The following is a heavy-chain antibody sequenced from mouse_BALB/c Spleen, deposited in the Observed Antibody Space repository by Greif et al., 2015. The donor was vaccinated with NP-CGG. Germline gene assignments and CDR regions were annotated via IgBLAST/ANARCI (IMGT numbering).Heavy chain of an antibody. CDR3: ARRTGTEAMDY. V-gene: IGHV1-84*02. CDR2: IYPGSGNT. CDR1: GYTFTDYY. Sequence: QVQLQESGPALVKPGASVKISCKASGYTFTDYYINWVKQKHGQGLEWIGWIYPGSGNTKYNEKFKGKATLTVDTSSSXAYMQLSSLTSEDTAVYFCARRTGTEAMDYWGQGTSVTVSS. J-gene: IGHJ4*01. D-gene: IGHD4-1*01.